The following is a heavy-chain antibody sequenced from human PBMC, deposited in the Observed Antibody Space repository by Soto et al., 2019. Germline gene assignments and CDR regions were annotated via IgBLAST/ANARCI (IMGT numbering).Heavy chain of an antibody. V-gene: IGHV3-23*01. J-gene: IGHJ4*02. D-gene: IGHD3-10*01. CDR3: ARARDYYGAGYDY. Sequence: PGGSLRLSCAASGFTFRSFAMSWVRQAPGKGLEWVSGITGSGGSTYSADSVKGRFTISRDNSKNTLYLEMNSLRAEDTAVYHCARARDYYGAGYDYWGQGILVTVSS. CDR1: GFTFRSFA. CDR2: ITGSGGST.